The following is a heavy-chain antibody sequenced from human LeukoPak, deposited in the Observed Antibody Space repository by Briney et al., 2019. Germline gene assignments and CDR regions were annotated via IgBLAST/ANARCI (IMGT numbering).Heavy chain of an antibody. Sequence: EASVKVSCKASGYTFSSYDINWVRQATGQGLEWMGWMNPNSGNTVYAQKFQGRVTMTRNTSISTAYMELSSLRSEDTAVYYCARVSAPAYYDFWSGYYVSYYYYGMDVWGQGTTVTVSS. J-gene: IGHJ6*02. CDR2: MNPNSGNT. CDR1: GYTFSSYD. CDR3: ARVSAPAYYDFWSGYYVSYYYYGMDV. D-gene: IGHD3-3*01. V-gene: IGHV1-8*01.